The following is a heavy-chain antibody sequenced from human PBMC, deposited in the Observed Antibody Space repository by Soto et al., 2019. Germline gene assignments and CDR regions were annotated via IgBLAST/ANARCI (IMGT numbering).Heavy chain of an antibody. J-gene: IGHJ4*02. Sequence: GGSLRLSCAASGFTFSSYAMHWVRQAPGKGLEWVAVISYDGSNKYYADSEKGRITISRDNSKNTLYLQMNSLRAEDTAVYYCARESSDYWGQGTLVTVSS. CDR2: ISYDGSNK. V-gene: IGHV3-30-3*01. CDR3: ARESSDY. CDR1: GFTFSSYA.